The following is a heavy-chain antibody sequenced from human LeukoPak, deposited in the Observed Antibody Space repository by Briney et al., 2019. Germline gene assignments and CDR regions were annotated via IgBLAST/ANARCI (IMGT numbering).Heavy chain of an antibody. Sequence: SVKVSCKASGGTFGSYAISWVRQAPGQGLEWMGRIIPIFGTANYAQKFQGRVTITADKSTSTAYMELSSLRSEDTAVYYCARERCTNGVCYTPYYYYYMDVWGKGTTVTVSS. D-gene: IGHD2-8*01. J-gene: IGHJ6*03. V-gene: IGHV1-69*06. CDR3: ARERCTNGVCYTPYYYYYMDV. CDR2: IIPIFGTA. CDR1: GGTFGSYA.